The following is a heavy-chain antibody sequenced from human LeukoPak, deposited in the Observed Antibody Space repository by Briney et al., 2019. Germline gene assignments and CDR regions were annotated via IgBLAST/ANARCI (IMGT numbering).Heavy chain of an antibody. CDR2: ISAYNGNT. V-gene: IGHV1-18*01. Sequence: ASVKVSCTASGYTFTSYGISWVRQAPGQGLEWMGWISAYNGNTNYAQKLQGRVTMTTDTSTSTAYMELRSLRSDDTAVYYCARVWADCSGGSCYSHYWGQGTLVTVSS. D-gene: IGHD2-15*01. J-gene: IGHJ4*02. CDR3: ARVWADCSGGSCYSHY. CDR1: GYTFTSYG.